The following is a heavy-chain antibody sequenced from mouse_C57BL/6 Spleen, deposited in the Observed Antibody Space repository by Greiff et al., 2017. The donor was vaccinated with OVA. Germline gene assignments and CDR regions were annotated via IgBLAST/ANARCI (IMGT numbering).Heavy chain of an antibody. V-gene: IGHV1-59*01. J-gene: IGHJ1*03. CDR1: GYTFTSYW. CDR3: ARGYYGSSYWYFDV. CDR2: IDPSDSYT. Sequence: VQLQQPGAELVRPGTSVKLSCKASGYTFTSYWMHWVKQRPGQGLEWIGVIDPSDSYTNYNQKFKGKATLTVDTSSSTAYMQLSSLTSEDSAVDDCARGYYGSSYWYFDVWGTGTTVTVSA. D-gene: IGHD1-1*01.